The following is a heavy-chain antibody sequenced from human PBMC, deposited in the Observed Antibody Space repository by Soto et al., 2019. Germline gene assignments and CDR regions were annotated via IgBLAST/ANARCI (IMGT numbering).Heavy chain of an antibody. V-gene: IGHV3-30*18. J-gene: IGHJ4*02. CDR1: GFTFSSYG. CDR3: AKDISVASNYYFDY. Sequence: QVQLVESGGGVVQPGRSLRLSCAASGFTFSSYGMHWVRQAPGKGLEWVAVISSDGSKKYYGDSVKGRFTISRDNSKNTLYLQMNSLRAEDTAVYFCAKDISVASNYYFDYWGQGTLVTVSS. D-gene: IGHD6-19*01. CDR2: ISSDGSKK.